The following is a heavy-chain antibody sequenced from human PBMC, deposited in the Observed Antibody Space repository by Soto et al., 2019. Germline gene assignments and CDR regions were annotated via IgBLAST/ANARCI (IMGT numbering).Heavy chain of an antibody. V-gene: IGHV4-31*03. J-gene: IGHJ4*02. CDR1: GGSISSGGYY. CDR2: IYYSGST. D-gene: IGHD5-12*01. CDR3: AGDLDGYNRLDS. Sequence: SETLSLTCTVSGGSISSGGYYWSWIRQYPGKGLEWIRYIYYSGSTYYNPSLKSRVSISVDTSNNQFSLTLSSVTAADTAVYYCAGDLDGYNRLDSWGQGTLDTVSS.